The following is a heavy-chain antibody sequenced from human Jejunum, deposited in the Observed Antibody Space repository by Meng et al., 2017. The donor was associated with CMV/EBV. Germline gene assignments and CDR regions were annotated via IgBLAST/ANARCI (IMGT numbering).Heavy chain of an antibody. Sequence: FNFRSYGVNWVRQAPGTGLEWVSVISSVIFSLYYADSVRGRFTISRDDAKDSVFLQMDSLRAEDTAVYYCASLSIPGAIFYYGMDVWGQGTTVTVSS. CDR2: ISSVIFSL. D-gene: IGHD3-10*01. CDR3: ASLSIPGAIFYYGMDV. V-gene: IGHV3-21*01. CDR1: FNFRSYG. J-gene: IGHJ6*02.